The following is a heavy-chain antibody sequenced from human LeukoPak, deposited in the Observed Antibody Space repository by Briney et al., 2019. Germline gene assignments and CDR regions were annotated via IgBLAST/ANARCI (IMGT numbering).Heavy chain of an antibody. CDR2: INPSGGST. CDR3: ARGAMVRGVQNNGNDAFDI. Sequence: ASVKVSCKASGYTFTSYCMHWVRQAPGQGLEWMGIINPSGGSTSYAQKFQGRVTMTRDTSTSTAYMELRSLRSDDTAVYYCARGAMVRGVQNNGNDAFDIWGQGTMVTVSS. D-gene: IGHD3-10*01. CDR1: GYTFTSYC. V-gene: IGHV1-46*01. J-gene: IGHJ3*02.